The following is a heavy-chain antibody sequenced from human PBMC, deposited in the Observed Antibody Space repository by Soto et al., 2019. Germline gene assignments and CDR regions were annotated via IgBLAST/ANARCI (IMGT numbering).Heavy chain of an antibody. J-gene: IGHJ4*02. CDR1: GYTFTGYG. Sequence: GASVKVSCKASGYTFTGYGISWVRQAPGQGLERMGWISAYNGNTNYAQKRQGRVTMTTDTSTSTAYMELRSLRSDDTAVYYCARGGHTAPDVYFDYRGQGTLVTVSS. V-gene: IGHV1-18*01. CDR3: ARGGHTAPDVYFDY. D-gene: IGHD5-18*01. CDR2: ISAYNGNT.